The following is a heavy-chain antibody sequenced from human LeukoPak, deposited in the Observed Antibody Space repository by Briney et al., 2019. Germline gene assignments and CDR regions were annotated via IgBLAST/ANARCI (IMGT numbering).Heavy chain of an antibody. V-gene: IGHV4-30-2*01. CDR1: GGSISSGGYS. J-gene: IGHJ3*02. CDR3: ARPNRLGRLDAFNI. Sequence: SETLSLTCAVSGGSISSGGYSWSWIRQPPGKGLEWIGYIYHSGSTYYNPSLKSRVTISVDRSKNQFSLKLSSVTAAATAVYYCARPNRLGRLDAFNIWGQGTMVTVSS. D-gene: IGHD1-26*01. CDR2: IYHSGST.